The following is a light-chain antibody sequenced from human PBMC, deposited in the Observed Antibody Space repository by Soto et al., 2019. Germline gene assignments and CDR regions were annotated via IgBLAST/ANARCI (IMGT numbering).Light chain of an antibody. CDR1: SSNIGAGYD. Sequence: QSVPTQPPSVSGAPGQRVTISCTGSSSNIGAGYDVHWYQQLPGTAPKLLIYSNSNRPSGVPDRFSGSKSGTSASLAITGLQAEDEADYYCQSYDSSLSGGVFGGGTKLTVL. J-gene: IGLJ3*02. CDR3: QSYDSSLSGGV. CDR2: SNS. V-gene: IGLV1-40*01.